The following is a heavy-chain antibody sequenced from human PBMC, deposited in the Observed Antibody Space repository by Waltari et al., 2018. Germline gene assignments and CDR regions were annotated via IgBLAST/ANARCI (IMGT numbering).Heavy chain of an antibody. CDR2: INPNSGGK. CDR3: ARFSSSWYVGPYYYYGMDV. Sequence: QVQLVQSGAEVKKPGASVKVSCKASGYTFTGYYMHWVRQAPGQGLEWMGWINPNSGGKNYAQKFQGRVTMTRDTSISTAYMELSRLRSDDTAVYYCARFSSSWYVGPYYYYGMDVWGQGTTVTVSS. CDR1: GYTFTGYY. V-gene: IGHV1-2*02. D-gene: IGHD6-13*01. J-gene: IGHJ6*02.